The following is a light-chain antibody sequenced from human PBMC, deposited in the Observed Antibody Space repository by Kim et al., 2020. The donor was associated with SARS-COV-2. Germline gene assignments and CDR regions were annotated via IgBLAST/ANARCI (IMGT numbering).Light chain of an antibody. CDR3: QQYGTSPQT. V-gene: IGKV3-20*01. Sequence: SPGENSTTSCRGRRSMFSSCLVWYQQNPGKAPRLLIYGASYLATGIPERFSGSGSGTDFTLTISGVEPEDSAVYYCQQYGTSPQTFGQGTKVDIK. J-gene: IGKJ1*01. CDR1: RSMFSSC. CDR2: GAS.